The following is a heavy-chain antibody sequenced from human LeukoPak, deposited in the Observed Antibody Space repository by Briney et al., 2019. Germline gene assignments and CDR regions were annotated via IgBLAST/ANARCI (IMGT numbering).Heavy chain of an antibody. CDR3: ARNWNFWGAAHY. CDR1: GGSISSSSYY. CDR2: IYYRGST. D-gene: IGHD1-1*01. J-gene: IGHJ4*02. V-gene: IGHV4-39*07. Sequence: SETLSLTCTVSGGSISSSSYYWGWIRQPPGKGLEWIGSIYYRGSTYYNPSLKSRVTISVDTSKNQFSLKLSSVTAADTAVYYWARNWNFWGAAHYWGKGTLVTVSS.